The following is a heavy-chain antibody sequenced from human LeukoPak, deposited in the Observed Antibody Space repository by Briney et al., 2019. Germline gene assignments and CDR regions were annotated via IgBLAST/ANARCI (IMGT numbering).Heavy chain of an antibody. CDR1: GCTLNRFA. V-gene: IGHV1-69*01. J-gene: IGHJ4*02. Sequence: SGVKVSCQACGCTLNRFAIRGLRQAPSQERDGMGGINPMFCTAKYPHKLQGRVSITADESTNTAFIDANSRASEDTAVYYCARGARVATMDFDYWGQGTLVTVSS. CDR3: ARGARVATMDFDY. CDR2: INPMFCTA. D-gene: IGHD5-12*01.